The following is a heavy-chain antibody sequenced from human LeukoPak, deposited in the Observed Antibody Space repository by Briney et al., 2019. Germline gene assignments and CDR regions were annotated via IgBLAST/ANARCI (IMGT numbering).Heavy chain of an antibody. CDR2: INPNSGGT. CDR3: VRGYCSGGSCSGAWFDP. D-gene: IGHD2-15*01. CDR1: GYXFTDNH. Sequence: ASVKVSCKASGYXFTDNHMHWVRQAPGQGLEWMGWINPNSGGTNYAQRFQGRVTMTRDTSISTAYIELNSLRSDDTAVYYCVRGYCSGGSCSGAWFDPWGQGTLVTVSS. V-gene: IGHV1-2*02. J-gene: IGHJ5*02.